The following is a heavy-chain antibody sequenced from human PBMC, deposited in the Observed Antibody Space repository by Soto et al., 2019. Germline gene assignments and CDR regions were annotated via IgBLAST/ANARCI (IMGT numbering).Heavy chain of an antibody. CDR1: GFTLSSYG. Sequence: PGGSLRLSCAASGFTLSSYGMTWVRQAPGKGLEWVSLITWNGGSTYYEDSVKGRFTISRDNSKNSLYLQMNSLTTEDTAVYYCARDIRPYGSGWYSFDSWGQGTLVTVSS. CDR2: ITWNGGST. CDR3: ARDIRPYGSGWYSFDS. V-gene: IGHV3-43*01. D-gene: IGHD6-19*01. J-gene: IGHJ4*02.